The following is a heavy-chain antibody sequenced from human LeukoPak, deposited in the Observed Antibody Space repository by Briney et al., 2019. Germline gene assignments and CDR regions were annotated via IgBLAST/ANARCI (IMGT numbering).Heavy chain of an antibody. CDR2: IYTSGGT. Sequence: SETLSLTCAVSGYSISSGYYWGWIRQPPGKGLEWIGRIYTSGGTNYNPSLKSRVTISIDTSKNQFSLKLRFVTAADTAVYYCAATPDFSGYDSHFDYWGQGTLVTVSS. D-gene: IGHD5-12*01. CDR1: GYSISSGYY. CDR3: AATPDFSGYDSHFDY. V-gene: IGHV4-38-2*01. J-gene: IGHJ4*02.